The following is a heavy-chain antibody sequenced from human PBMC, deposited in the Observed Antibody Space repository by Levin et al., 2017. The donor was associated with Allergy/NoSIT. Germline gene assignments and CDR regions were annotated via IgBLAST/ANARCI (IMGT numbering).Heavy chain of an antibody. Sequence: ASVKVSCAASGFTFSSYSMNWVRQAPGKGLELVSSISSSSSYIYYADSVKGRFTISRDNAKNSLYLQMNSLRAEDTAVYYCARAGLRDSSGYYGYWGQGTLVTVSS. CDR3: ARAGLRDSSGYYGY. CDR1: GFTFSSYS. V-gene: IGHV3-21*01. J-gene: IGHJ4*02. CDR2: ISSSSSYI. D-gene: IGHD3-22*01.